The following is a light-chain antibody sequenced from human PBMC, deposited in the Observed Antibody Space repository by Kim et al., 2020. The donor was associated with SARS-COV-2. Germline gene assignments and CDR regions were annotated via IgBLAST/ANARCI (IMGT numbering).Light chain of an antibody. CDR3: KKYDTSRT. V-gene: IGKV3-20*01. J-gene: IGKJ1*01. Sequence: GETATLACRASQSVGSTYLASYRNKPGRARRPLMSHASARATGIPGRVGGSGSETDFTLTISRLEHEDYAVYDCKKYDTSRTLGQGTTVDIK. CDR2: HAS. CDR1: QSVGSTY.